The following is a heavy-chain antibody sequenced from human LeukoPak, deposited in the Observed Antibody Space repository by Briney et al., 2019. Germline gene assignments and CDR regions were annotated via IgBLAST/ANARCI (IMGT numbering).Heavy chain of an antibody. V-gene: IGHV4-4*02. CDR2: IYHSGST. D-gene: IGHD5-24*01. Sequence: SETLSLTCAVSGGSISSSNWWSWVRQPPGKGLEWIGEIYHSGSTNYNPSLKSRVTISVDKSKNQFSLKLSSVTAADTAVYYCARDRRDGYKIFDYWGQGTLVTVSS. CDR3: ARDRRDGYKIFDY. J-gene: IGHJ4*02. CDR1: GGSISSSNW.